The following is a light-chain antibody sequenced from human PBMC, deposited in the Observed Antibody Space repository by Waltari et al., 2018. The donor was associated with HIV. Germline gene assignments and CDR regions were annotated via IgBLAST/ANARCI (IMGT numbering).Light chain of an antibody. V-gene: IGLV2-8*01. CDR3: SSKAGSNNVI. Sequence: QSALTQPPSASGSPGQSVAISCTGTSSDVGGYNSVSWYQQHSGKAPKLLISEVTKRPSGVPDRFSGSKSGNTASLTVSGLQAEDEAVYYCSSKAGSNNVIFGGGTKLTVL. J-gene: IGLJ2*01. CDR1: SSDVGGYNS. CDR2: EVT.